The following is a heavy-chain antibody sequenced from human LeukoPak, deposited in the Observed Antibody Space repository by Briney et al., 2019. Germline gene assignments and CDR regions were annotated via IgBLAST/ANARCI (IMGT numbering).Heavy chain of an antibody. Sequence: ASVKVSCKASGYTFTGHYMHWVRQAPGQGLEWMGWINPNSGGTNYAQKFQGRVTMTRDTSISTAYMELSRLRSDDTAVYYCARDQEITMVRGVNTNWFDPWGQGTLVTVSS. J-gene: IGHJ5*02. CDR3: ARDQEITMVRGVNTNWFDP. CDR2: INPNSGGT. CDR1: GYTFTGHY. V-gene: IGHV1-2*02. D-gene: IGHD3-10*01.